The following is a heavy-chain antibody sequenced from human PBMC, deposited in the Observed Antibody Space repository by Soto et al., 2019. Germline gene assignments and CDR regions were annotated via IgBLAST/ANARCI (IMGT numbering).Heavy chain of an antibody. J-gene: IGHJ6*03. Sequence: SETLSLTCTVSGDSVSSDRCYWDWIRQPPGKGLEWIGYISSSGSINYNPSLKSRVAISMNTSKNQISLNLSSVTAADTAVYYCARGFGVAATFYYYYYMDVWGKGTTVTVSS. CDR3: ARGFGVAATFYYYYYMDV. CDR1: GDSVSSDRCY. CDR2: ISSSGSI. V-gene: IGHV4-61*01. D-gene: IGHD2-15*01.